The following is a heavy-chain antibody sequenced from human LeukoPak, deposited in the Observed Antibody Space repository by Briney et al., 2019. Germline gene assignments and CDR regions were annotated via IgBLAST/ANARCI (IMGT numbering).Heavy chain of an antibody. Sequence: SETLSLTCTVAGDSISSGDCYWSWIRQHPGKGLEWIGYIYYSGSTYYNPSLKSRVTISVDTSKNQFSLKLSSVTAADTAVYYCARVDYGSGPYYSDYWGQGTLVTVSS. CDR2: IYYSGST. V-gene: IGHV4-31*03. J-gene: IGHJ4*02. D-gene: IGHD3-10*01. CDR3: ARVDYGSGPYYSDY. CDR1: GDSISSGDCY.